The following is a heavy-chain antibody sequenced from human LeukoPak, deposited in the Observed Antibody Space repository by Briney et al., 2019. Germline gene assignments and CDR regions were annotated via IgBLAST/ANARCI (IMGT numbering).Heavy chain of an antibody. J-gene: IGHJ4*02. V-gene: IGHV1-69*05. Sequence: VASVKVSCKASGGTFSSYAISWVRQAPGQGLEWMGGIIAIFGTANYAQKFQGRVTITTDESTSTAYMELSSLRSEDTAVYYCARAPPFGSSGWDYWGQGTLVTVSS. CDR3: ARAPPFGSSGWDY. CDR2: IIAIFGTA. D-gene: IGHD6-19*01. CDR1: GGTFSSYA.